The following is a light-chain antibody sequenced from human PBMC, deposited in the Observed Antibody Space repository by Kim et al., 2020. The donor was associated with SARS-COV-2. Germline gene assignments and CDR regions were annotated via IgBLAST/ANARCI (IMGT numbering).Light chain of an antibody. CDR2: DAS. Sequence: SLSPGERAARTCSASQSVSSYLAWYQQKPGQAPRLLIYDASSRASGIPARFSGSGSGTDFTLTISRLEPEDFAVYYCQQRSNWQTFGQGTKVDIK. J-gene: IGKJ1*01. CDR1: QSVSSY. V-gene: IGKV3-11*01. CDR3: QQRSNWQT.